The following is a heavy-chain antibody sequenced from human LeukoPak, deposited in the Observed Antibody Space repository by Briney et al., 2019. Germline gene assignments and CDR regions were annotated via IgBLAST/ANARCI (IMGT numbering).Heavy chain of an antibody. V-gene: IGHV1-18*01. J-gene: IGHJ5*02. CDR3: ARDLILIQWPERGNWFDP. Sequence: ASVKVSCKASGYTFTSYGISWVRQAPGQGLEWMGWISAYNGNTNYAQKLQGRVTMTTDTSTSTAYMELRSLRSDDTAVYYCARDLILIQWPERGNWFDPWGQGTLVTVSS. CDR2: ISAYNGNT. CDR1: GYTFTSYG. D-gene: IGHD5-12*01.